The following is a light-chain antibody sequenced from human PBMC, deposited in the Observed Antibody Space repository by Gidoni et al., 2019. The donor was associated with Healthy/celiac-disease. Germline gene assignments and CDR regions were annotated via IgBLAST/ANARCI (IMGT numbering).Light chain of an antibody. CDR3: SSYTSSSALV. V-gene: IGLV2-14*03. CDR2: DVS. Sequence: QSALTQPAPVSGSPGKSITISCTGTSSDIGGYNYVSWYQQHPGKAPKLMIYDVSNRPSVVSKRSSGSKSANTASLTISVLQAEDEADYYCSSYTSSSALVFGGGTKLTVL. CDR1: SSDIGGYNY. J-gene: IGLJ2*01.